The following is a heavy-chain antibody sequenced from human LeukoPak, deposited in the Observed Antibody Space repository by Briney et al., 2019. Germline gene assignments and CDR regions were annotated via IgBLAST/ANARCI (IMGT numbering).Heavy chain of an antibody. CDR2: IYSGGST. CDR1: GFTASSNY. J-gene: IGHJ4*02. D-gene: IGHD5-18*01. Sequence: GGSLRLSCAASGFTASSNYMSWVRQAPGKGLEWVSVIYSGGSTYYADSVKGRFTISRDNSKNTLYLQMNSLRAEDTAVYYCPKSWGGYSYGSDYWGQGTLVTVSS. CDR3: PKSWGGYSYGSDY. V-gene: IGHV3-66*01.